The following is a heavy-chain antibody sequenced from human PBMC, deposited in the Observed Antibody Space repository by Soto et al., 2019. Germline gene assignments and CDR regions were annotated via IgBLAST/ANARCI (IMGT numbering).Heavy chain of an antibody. Sequence: ASVKVSCKASGYSFTRYAVHWVRQAPGQSLEWMGWINPGTGIAVYSQNFQGRVAVTRDTSANTSYMELSSLRSEYTAVYYCAREIYTSGRYDYWVQGTLVTLSS. D-gene: IGHD2-2*01. CDR2: INPGTGIA. CDR3: AREIYTSGRYDY. V-gene: IGHV1-3*01. J-gene: IGHJ4*01. CDR1: GYSFTRYA.